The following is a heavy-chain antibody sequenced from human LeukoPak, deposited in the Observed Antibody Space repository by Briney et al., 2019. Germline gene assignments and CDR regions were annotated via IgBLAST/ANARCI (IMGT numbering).Heavy chain of an antibody. CDR2: IRSKAYGSTT. J-gene: IGHJ6*03. D-gene: IGHD6-6*01. Sequence: PGGSLRLSCTASGFTFGDYAMSWFRQAPGKGLEWVGFIRSKAYGSTTEYAASVKGRFTISRDDSKSIAYLQMNSLKTEDTAVYYCTRGIAAPTWDDYYYMDVWGKGTTVTVSS. V-gene: IGHV3-49*03. CDR1: GFTFGDYA. CDR3: TRGIAAPTWDDYYYMDV.